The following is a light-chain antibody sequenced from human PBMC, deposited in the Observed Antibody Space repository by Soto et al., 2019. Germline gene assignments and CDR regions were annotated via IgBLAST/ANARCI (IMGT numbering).Light chain of an antibody. V-gene: IGLV2-8*01. CDR3: ISYAGSNLLYV. CDR1: SSDVGGYNY. CDR2: EVS. Sequence: QSALTQPPSASGSPGQSVTISCTGTSSDVGGYNYVSWYQQHPGKAPKLMIYEVSKRPSGVPDRFSGSKSGNTASLTVCGLQAEDEADYYCISYAGSNLLYVFGTGTKVTVL. J-gene: IGLJ1*01.